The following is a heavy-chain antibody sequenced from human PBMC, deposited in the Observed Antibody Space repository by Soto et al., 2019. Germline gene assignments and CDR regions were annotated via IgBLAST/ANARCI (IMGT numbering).Heavy chain of an antibody. CDR3: AKGVPGIAVAGTGYFQH. CDR1: GFTFSSYA. Sequence: LRLSCAASGFTFSSYAMSWVRQAPGKRLEWVSGISGSGDSTYYADSVKGRFTISRDNSKNTLYLQMNSPRAEDTAVYYCAKGVPGIAVAGTGYFQHWGQGTLVTVSS. CDR2: ISGSGDST. D-gene: IGHD6-19*01. J-gene: IGHJ1*01. V-gene: IGHV3-23*01.